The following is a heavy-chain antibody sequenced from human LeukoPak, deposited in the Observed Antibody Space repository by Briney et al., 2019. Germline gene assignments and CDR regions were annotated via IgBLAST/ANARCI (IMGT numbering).Heavy chain of an antibody. Sequence: ASVKVSCKASGYTFTSNYMYWVRQAPGQGLEWRGIINPSGGSTSYAQMFQGRVTMTRDMSTSTVYMELSSLRSEDTAVYYCARGGEGGVVLNYWGQGTLVTVSS. V-gene: IGHV1-46*01. D-gene: IGHD3-3*01. J-gene: IGHJ4*02. CDR2: INPSGGST. CDR3: ARGGEGGVVLNY. CDR1: GYTFTSNY.